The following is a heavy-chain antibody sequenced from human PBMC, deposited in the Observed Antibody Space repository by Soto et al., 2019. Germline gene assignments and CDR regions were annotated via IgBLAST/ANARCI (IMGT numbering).Heavy chain of an antibody. J-gene: IGHJ4*02. D-gene: IGHD3-3*01. CDR3: GRVGQVLAETFDS. CDR2: INPRDGKT. CDR1: GYPFTSQY. V-gene: IGHV1-46*01. Sequence: ASVKVSCKASGYPFTSQYIHWVRHAPGQGFQWMGIINPRDGKTTYAQNFQGTITMTRDTSTSTLYLELTSLTSDDTAVYYCGRVGQVLAETFDSWGQGTLVTVSS.